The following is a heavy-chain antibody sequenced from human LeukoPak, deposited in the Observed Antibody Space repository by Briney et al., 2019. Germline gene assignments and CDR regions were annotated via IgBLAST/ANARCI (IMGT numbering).Heavy chain of an antibody. CDR1: GYTFTSYY. J-gene: IGHJ3*02. CDR3: AREGNAFDI. CDR2: INPSGGST. V-gene: IGHV1-46*01. Sequence: ASVKVSCKASGYTFTSYYMHWVRQAPGQGLEWMGIINPSGGSTSYAQKFQGRVTMTRNTSISTAYMELSSLRSEDTAVYYCAREGNAFDIWGQGTMVTVSS.